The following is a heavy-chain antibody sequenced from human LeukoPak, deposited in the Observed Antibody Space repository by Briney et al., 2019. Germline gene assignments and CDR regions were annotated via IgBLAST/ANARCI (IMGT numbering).Heavy chain of an antibody. CDR1: GCTFTSHS. D-gene: IGHD2-2*01. CDR3: ARETSESFDI. CDR2: IGSRSTSI. J-gene: IGHJ3*02. V-gene: IGHV3-21*01. Sequence: GGSLRLSCAPSGCTFTSHSKNWVRQPPGKGLECVSSIGSRSTSIYYADSVKGRFTIYRDNAKNSLYLQMTSLRAEDTAVYYCARETSESFDIWGQGTMVTVSS.